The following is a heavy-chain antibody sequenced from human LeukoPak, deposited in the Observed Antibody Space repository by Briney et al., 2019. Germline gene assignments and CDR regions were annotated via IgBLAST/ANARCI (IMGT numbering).Heavy chain of an antibody. J-gene: IGHJ4*02. CDR2: IYYSGST. D-gene: IGHD3-22*01. V-gene: IGHV4-59*08. CDR3: ARIYDSSGGAFDY. Sequence: SETLSLTCTVSGGSISSYYWSWIRQPPGKGLEWIGYIYYSGSTYYNPFLKSRVTISVDTSKNQFSLKLSSVTAADTAVYYCARIYDSSGGAFDYWGQGTLVTVSS. CDR1: GGSISSYY.